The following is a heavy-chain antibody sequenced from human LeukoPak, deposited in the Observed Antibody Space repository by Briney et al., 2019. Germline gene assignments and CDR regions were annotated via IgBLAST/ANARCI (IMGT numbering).Heavy chain of an antibody. Sequence: SVKVSCKASGYTFTRYGISWVRQAPGQGLEWMVGINPIFGTANYAQKFQGRVTITADESTSTAYMELSSLRSEDTAVYYCASTIDIVVVVAATPEYGMDVWGQGTTVTVSS. CDR1: GYTFTRYG. CDR3: ASTIDIVVVVAATPEYGMDV. CDR2: INPIFGTA. J-gene: IGHJ6*02. V-gene: IGHV1-69*13. D-gene: IGHD2-15*01.